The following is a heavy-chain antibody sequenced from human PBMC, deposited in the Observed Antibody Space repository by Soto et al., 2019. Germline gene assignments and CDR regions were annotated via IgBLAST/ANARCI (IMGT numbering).Heavy chain of an antibody. CDR1: GFTFSNYA. J-gene: IGHJ5*02. Sequence: PGGSLRLSCAASGFTFSNYAMTWVRQAPGKGLDWVASISGSGFTPYYAASVKGRFTISRDNSKNMVYLQMNSLRVEDTAIYYCVNSDSTSAPWGQGSLVTVSS. D-gene: IGHD6-13*01. CDR3: VNSDSTSAP. CDR2: ISGSGFTP. V-gene: IGHV3-23*01.